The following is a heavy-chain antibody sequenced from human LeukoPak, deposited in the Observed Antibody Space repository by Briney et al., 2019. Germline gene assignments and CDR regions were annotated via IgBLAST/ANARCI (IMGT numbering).Heavy chain of an antibody. Sequence: GGSLRLSCAASGFSVSNNYMSWVRQAPGKGLEWVSVIYSGGSTYYADSVKGRFTISRDNSKNTLYLQMNTLRAEDTAVYYCASSSGSYGTPYIRLDVWGTGTTVTVSS. CDR3: ASSSGSYGTPYIRLDV. J-gene: IGHJ6*04. CDR1: GFSVSNNY. V-gene: IGHV3-53*01. CDR2: IYSGGST. D-gene: IGHD3-10*01.